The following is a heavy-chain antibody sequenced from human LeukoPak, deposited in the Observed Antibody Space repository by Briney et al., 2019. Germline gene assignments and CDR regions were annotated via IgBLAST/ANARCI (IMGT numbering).Heavy chain of an antibody. Sequence: SQTLSLTCAVSGGSISSGGYSWSWLRQPPGTCLEWLGYIYHSGSTYYNPSLKSRVTISVDRSKNQFSLKLSSVTAADTAVYYCARGVVVVPAAIGAYWFDPWGQGTLVTVSS. J-gene: IGHJ5*02. CDR2: IYHSGST. D-gene: IGHD2-2*01. CDR3: ARGVVVVPAAIGAYWFDP. CDR1: GGSISSGGYS. V-gene: IGHV4-30-2*01.